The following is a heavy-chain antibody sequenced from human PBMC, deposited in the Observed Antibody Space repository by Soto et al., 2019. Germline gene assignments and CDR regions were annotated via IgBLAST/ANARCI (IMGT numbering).Heavy chain of an antibody. J-gene: IGHJ6*02. D-gene: IGHD3-10*01. CDR1: GDSISSYN. CDR3: VRQGIGVLHGLVDV. Sequence: QVQLQESGPGLVKPSETLSLTCTVSGDSISSYNLAWIRQPPGKGLEWIGYCRSAGGTSYNPSLKSRVAISADTSMKQFALRLSSVTAADTAVYYCVRQGIGVLHGLVDVWGQGTTVTVSS. CDR2: CRSAGGT. V-gene: IGHV4-59*08.